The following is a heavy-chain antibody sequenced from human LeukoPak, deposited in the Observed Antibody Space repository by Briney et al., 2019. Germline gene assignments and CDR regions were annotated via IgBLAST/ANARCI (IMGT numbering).Heavy chain of an antibody. CDR2: IYYSGST. CDR3: ASRYLSGIVGVPFDY. CDR1: GGSISSSSYY. V-gene: IGHV4-39*01. Sequence: PSETLSLTCTVSGGSISSSSYYWGWIRQPPGKGLEWIGSIYYSGSTYYNPSLKSRVTISVDTSKNQLSLKLSSVTAADTAVYYCASRYLSGIVGVPFDYWGQGTLVTVSS. J-gene: IGHJ4*02. D-gene: IGHD1-26*01.